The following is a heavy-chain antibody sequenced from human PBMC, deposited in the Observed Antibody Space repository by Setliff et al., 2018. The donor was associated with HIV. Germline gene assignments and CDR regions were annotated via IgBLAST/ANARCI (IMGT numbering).Heavy chain of an antibody. V-gene: IGHV5-51*01. J-gene: IGHJ4*02. Sequence: PGESLKISCKGSGYIFTNYWIGWVRQMPGKGLEWMGIIYPGDSDTRYSPSFQGEVTISADRSITTAYVQWSSLKASDTAMYYCVRVDYGDFNFDYWGQGTLFTSPQ. CDR3: VRVDYGDFNFDY. D-gene: IGHD4-17*01. CDR2: IYPGDSDT. CDR1: GYIFTNYW.